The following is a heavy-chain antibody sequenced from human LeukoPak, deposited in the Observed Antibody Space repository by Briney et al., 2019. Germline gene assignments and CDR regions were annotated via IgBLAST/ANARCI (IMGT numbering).Heavy chain of an antibody. D-gene: IGHD5-18*01. J-gene: IGHJ3*02. CDR1: GGSISSYY. Sequence: SETLSLTCTVSGGSISSYYWSWIRQPPGKGLEWIGYIYYSGSTNYNPSLKSRVTISVDTSKNQFSLKLSSVTAADTAVYYCARGGGYSYGAFDIWGQGTMVTVSS. V-gene: IGHV4-59*01. CDR2: IYYSGST. CDR3: ARGGGYSYGAFDI.